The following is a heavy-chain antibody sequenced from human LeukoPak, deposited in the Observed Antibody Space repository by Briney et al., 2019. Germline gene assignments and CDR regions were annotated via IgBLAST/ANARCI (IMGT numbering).Heavy chain of an antibody. CDR1: GDSISGSY. CDR3: ARIFTDSGSYYSEY. CDR2: IYSSGST. Sequence: SETLSLTCTVSGDSISGSYWSWIRQPPGKGVEWIGYIYSSGSTNYNPSLKSRVTISVDTSKNQFSLKLSSVTAADTAVYYCARIFTDSGSYYSEYWGQGTLVTVSS. D-gene: IGHD3-22*01. V-gene: IGHV4-4*08. J-gene: IGHJ4*02.